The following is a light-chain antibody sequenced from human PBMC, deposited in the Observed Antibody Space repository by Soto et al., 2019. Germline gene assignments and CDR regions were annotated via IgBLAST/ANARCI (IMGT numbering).Light chain of an antibody. CDR3: QAWDSVVV. Sequence: SYELTQPPSVSVSPGQTASITCSGDKLGDKYACWYQQKPGQSPVLVIYQDSKWPSGIPERFSGSNSGNTATLTISGTQAMDEADYYCQAWDSVVVFGGGTKLTVL. CDR2: QDS. CDR1: KLGDKY. V-gene: IGLV3-1*01. J-gene: IGLJ2*01.